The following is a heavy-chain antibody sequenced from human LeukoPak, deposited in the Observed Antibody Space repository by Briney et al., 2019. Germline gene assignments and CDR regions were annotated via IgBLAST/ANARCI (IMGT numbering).Heavy chain of an antibody. D-gene: IGHD3-10*01. Sequence: GGSLRLYCEASGFTFRTHSMNWVRQAPGKGLEWVSSITKSSSYVYYADSVKGRFSISRDNANNSLFLQMNNLGVDDTGVYYCARGSGVHVWGQGTLVLVSS. V-gene: IGHV3-21*04. CDR1: GFTFRTHS. J-gene: IGHJ4*02. CDR3: ARGSGVHV. CDR2: ITKSSSYV.